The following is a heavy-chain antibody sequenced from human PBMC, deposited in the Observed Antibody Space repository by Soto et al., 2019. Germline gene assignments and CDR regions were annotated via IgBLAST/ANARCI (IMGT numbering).Heavy chain of an antibody. CDR2: LYDVDGS. J-gene: IGHJ3*01. CDR3: ATWHEREHAFDV. D-gene: IGHD1-1*01. CDR1: GLTISGKKY. V-gene: IGHV3-53*01. Sequence: DVQLVESGGGLIQPGESLRLSCAAFGLTISGKKYVAWLRLAPGKGLEWVSALYDVDGSFYADSVTGRFTTSSDSSKTTVYLQMNDLRPDDTAVYYCATWHEREHAFDVWGQGTTVTISS.